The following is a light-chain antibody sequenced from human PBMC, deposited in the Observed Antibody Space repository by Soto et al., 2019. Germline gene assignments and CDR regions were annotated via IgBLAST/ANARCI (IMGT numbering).Light chain of an antibody. CDR1: QSLLHITGETF. Sequence: DVVMTQNPLSLSVTSGQPASISCKSSQSLLHITGETFLFWYLQKPGQSPQLLIYEVSTRVSGVPDRFSGSGSGTDFTLEISRVETDDVGIYYCMQSTQLPPTFGQGTRLEI. CDR3: MQSTQLPPT. J-gene: IGKJ5*01. V-gene: IGKV2D-29*02. CDR2: EVS.